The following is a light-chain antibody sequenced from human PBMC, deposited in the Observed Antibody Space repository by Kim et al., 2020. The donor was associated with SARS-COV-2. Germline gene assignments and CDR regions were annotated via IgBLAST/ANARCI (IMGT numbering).Light chain of an antibody. CDR1: QSVRNN. CDR2: DAS. CDR3: QQYDNLSAT. J-gene: IGKJ4*01. V-gene: IGKV3-15*01. Sequence: EIVLTQSPGTLSVSPGERATLSCRASQSVRNNLAWYQHKPGQAPRLLIYDASSRATGISARFSGSGSETDFTLTISSLQSEDFAVYYCQQYDNLSATFGGGTKVDIK.